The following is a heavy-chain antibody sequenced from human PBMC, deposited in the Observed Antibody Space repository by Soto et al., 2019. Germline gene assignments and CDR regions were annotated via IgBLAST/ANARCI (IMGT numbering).Heavy chain of an antibody. V-gene: IGHV4-39*01. Sequence: SETLSLTCTVSGGSISSSSYYWGWIRQPPGKGLEWIGSIYYSGSTYYNPSLKSRVTISVDTSKNQFSLKLSSVTAADTAVYYCARQGYSYGYYYYYGMDVWGQGTTVTSP. CDR1: GGSISSSSYY. CDR2: IYYSGST. CDR3: ARQGYSYGYYYYYGMDV. J-gene: IGHJ6*02. D-gene: IGHD5-18*01.